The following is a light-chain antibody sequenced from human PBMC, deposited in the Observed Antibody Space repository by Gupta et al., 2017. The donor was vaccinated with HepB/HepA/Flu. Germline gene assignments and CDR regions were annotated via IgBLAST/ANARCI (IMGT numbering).Light chain of an antibody. CDR3: QVWDSSSDHLYV. CDR1: NIGSKS. V-gene: IGLV3-21*03. CDR2: DDI. J-gene: IGLJ1*01. Sequence: SYVLTQPPSVSVVPGKTARIPCGGNNIGSKSVHWYQQTPGQAPVLVVYDDIDRHSGFPERFSGSNSGNTDTLTFSRVEAGDADDYYCQVWDSSSDHLYVFGTGTKVTVL.